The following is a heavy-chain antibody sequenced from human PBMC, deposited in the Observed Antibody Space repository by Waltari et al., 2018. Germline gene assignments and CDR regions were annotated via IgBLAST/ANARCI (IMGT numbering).Heavy chain of an antibody. J-gene: IGHJ4*02. D-gene: IGHD6-13*01. CDR1: GFTFSNYA. CDR3: TKWLTAAGTGWFDC. Sequence: EVQLLASGGGLVQPGGSLSLSCAASGFTFSNYAMTWVRQAPGKGLEWVSGITSSGGSTYYAASVKGRFTISRDSSRNTLHLQMNSLRAEDTAIYYCTKWLTAAGTGWFDCWGQGTLVTVSS. CDR2: ITSSGGST. V-gene: IGHV3-23*01.